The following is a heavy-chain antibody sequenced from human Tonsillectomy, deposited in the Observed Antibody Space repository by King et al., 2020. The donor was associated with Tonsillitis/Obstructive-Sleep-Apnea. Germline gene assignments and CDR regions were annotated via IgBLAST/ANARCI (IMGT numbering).Heavy chain of an antibody. CDR3: ARASPGIAVPVADFDY. CDR2: INTNTGNP. V-gene: IGHV7-4-1*02. CDR1: GYSFTKYP. Sequence: QLVQSGSELKEPGASVKVSCKASGYSFTKYPMSWVRQAPGQGLEWMGWINTNTGNPTYAQGFTGRFVFSLDTSVSSTYLQISSLKAEDTAVYYCARASPGIAVPVADFDYWGQGTLVTVSS. J-gene: IGHJ4*02. D-gene: IGHD6-13*01.